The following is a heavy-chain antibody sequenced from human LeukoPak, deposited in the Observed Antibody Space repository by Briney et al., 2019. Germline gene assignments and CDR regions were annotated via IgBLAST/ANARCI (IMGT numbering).Heavy chain of an antibody. CDR1: GFTFSSYW. D-gene: IGHD3-10*01. Sequence: GGSLRLSCAASGFTFSSYWMSWVRQAPGKGLEWVANIKQDGSEKYYVDSVKGRLTISRDNAKNSLYLQMNSLRAEDTAVYYCARDGWFGEFYYWGQGTLVTVSS. CDR2: IKQDGSEK. J-gene: IGHJ4*02. CDR3: ARDGWFGEFYY. V-gene: IGHV3-7*01.